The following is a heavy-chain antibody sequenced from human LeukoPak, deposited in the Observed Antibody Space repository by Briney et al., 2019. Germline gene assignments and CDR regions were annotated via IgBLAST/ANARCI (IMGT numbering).Heavy chain of an antibody. D-gene: IGHD6-19*01. CDR1: GGSITDFY. V-gene: IGHV4-59*01. J-gene: IGHJ6*03. Sequence: SETLSLTCSVSGGSITDFYWSWIRQSPGKGLEYIGCIYHSGSTNYNPSLKSRVTISLDTSSNNFFLKMTSVSASDTAVYYCARRVGWPTTTYYYMDVWGKGTTVTIS. CDR3: ARRVGWPTTTYYYMDV. CDR2: IYHSGST.